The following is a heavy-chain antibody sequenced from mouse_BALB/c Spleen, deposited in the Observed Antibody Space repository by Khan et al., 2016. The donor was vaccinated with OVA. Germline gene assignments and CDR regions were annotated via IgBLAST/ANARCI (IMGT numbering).Heavy chain of an antibody. J-gene: IGHJ3*01. CDR3: ARRNYFGYTFAY. Sequence: QVQLQQSGAELARPGASVKLSCTASGYTFTDYYINWVKQRTGQGLEWIGEISPGSGDTYYNERFMGKATLTADQSSSTAYMQLSSLTSEASAVYFCARRNYFGYTFAYWGQGTLVTVSA. D-gene: IGHD1-2*01. CDR2: ISPGSGDT. V-gene: IGHV1-77*01. CDR1: GYTFTDYY.